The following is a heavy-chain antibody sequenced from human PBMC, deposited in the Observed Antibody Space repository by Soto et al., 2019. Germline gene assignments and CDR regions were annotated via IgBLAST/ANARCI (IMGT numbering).Heavy chain of an antibody. CDR2: IYPDDSET. CDR1: GYSFTSYW. D-gene: IGHD1-1*01. J-gene: IGHJ5*02. CDR3: ARGVYNCGIREYGYNWFDP. Sequence: PGESLKISCKGSGYSFTSYWIGWVRQMPGRGLEWMGIIYPDDSETRYSPSFQGQVTISADKSISTAYLQWSSLKASDAAMYYCARGVYNCGIREYGYNWFDPWGQGTLVTVPQ. V-gene: IGHV5-51*01.